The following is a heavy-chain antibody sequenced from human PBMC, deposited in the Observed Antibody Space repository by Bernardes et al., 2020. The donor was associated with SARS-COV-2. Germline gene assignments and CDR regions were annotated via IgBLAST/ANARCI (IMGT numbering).Heavy chain of an antibody. CDR1: GGSISSGGYY. Sequence: SETLSLTCTVSGGSISSGGYYWSWIRQHPGKGLEWFGYIYYSGSSYYNPSLRSRVTISVDTSKNQFYLKLSSVTAADTAVYYCARVIAAAGHWDFDYWGQGTLVTVSS. J-gene: IGHJ4*02. CDR2: IYYSGSS. D-gene: IGHD6-13*01. CDR3: ARVIAAAGHWDFDY. V-gene: IGHV4-31*03.